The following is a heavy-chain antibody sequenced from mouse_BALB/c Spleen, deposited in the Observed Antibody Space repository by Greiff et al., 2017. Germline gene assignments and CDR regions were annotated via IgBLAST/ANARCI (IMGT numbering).Heavy chain of an antibody. CDR3: ARQSDGYYAWFAY. CDR2: INSNGGST. Sequence: EVKLVESGGGLVKPGGSLKLSCAASGFTFSSYYMSWVRQTPEKRLELVAAINSNGGSTYYPDTVKGRFTISRDNAKNTLYLQMSSLKSEDTALYDCARQSDGYYAWFAYWGQGTLVTVSA. D-gene: IGHD2-3*01. J-gene: IGHJ3*01. CDR1: GFTFSSYY. V-gene: IGHV5-6-2*01.